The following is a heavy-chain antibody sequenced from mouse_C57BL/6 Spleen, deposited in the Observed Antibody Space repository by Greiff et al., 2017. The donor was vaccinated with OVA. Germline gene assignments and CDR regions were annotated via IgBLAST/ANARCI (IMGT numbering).Heavy chain of an antibody. CDR3: ARSTTVVASHFDY. J-gene: IGHJ2*01. D-gene: IGHD1-1*01. CDR2: IFPGSGST. V-gene: IGHV1-56*01. CDR1: GYTFTSHW. Sequence: QVQLQQSGPELVRPGASVKISCKAPGYTFTSHWMQWVRQRPGQGLEWIGEIFPGSGSTNYNEKFKSKATLTVDKSSSTAYMQLSSLTSEDSAVYYCARSTTVVASHFDYWGQGTTLTVSS.